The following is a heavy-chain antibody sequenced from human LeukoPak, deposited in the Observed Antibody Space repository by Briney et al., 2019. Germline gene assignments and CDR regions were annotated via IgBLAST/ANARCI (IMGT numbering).Heavy chain of an antibody. V-gene: IGHV3-23*01. CDR1: GFTFSNHA. D-gene: IGHD3-16*01. J-gene: IGHJ6*02. CDR3: AKGLHGGVGYGVDV. Sequence: PGGSLRLSCTASGFTFSNHAMTWVRQAPGKGLEWVSSISGTGGRTYSADSVKGRFTISRDNSKNTLYLQMKNLRVEHTAVYYCAKGLHGGVGYGVDVWGQGTTVSVSS. CDR2: ISGTGGRT.